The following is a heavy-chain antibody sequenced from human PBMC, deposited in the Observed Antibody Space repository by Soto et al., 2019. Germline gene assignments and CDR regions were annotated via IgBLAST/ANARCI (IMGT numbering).Heavy chain of an antibody. CDR1: GGSISSYY. CDR2: IYYSGST. J-gene: IGHJ6*03. D-gene: IGHD3-3*01. V-gene: IGHV4-59*08. Sequence: QVQLQESGPGLVKPSETLSLTCTVSGGSISSYYWSWIRQPPGKGLEWIGYIYYSGSTNYNPFLKNRVPISVDTSKHQFYLKLSSVTAADTAVYYCARRYDFWSGYLYYYYMDVWGKGTTVTVSS. CDR3: ARRYDFWSGYLYYYYMDV.